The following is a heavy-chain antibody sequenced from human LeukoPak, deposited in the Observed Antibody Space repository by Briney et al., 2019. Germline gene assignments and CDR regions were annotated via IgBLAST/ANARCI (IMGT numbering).Heavy chain of an antibody. D-gene: IGHD5-12*01. J-gene: IGHJ5*02. V-gene: IGHV3-11*06. Sequence: PGGSLRLSCAASGSTFSDYYMSWIRQAPGKGLEWVSYISSSSSYTNYADSVKGRFTISRDNAKNSLYLQMNSLRAEDTAVYYCARAQTLYSGYDSNWFDPWGQGTLVTVSS. CDR1: GSTFSDYY. CDR3: ARAQTLYSGYDSNWFDP. CDR2: ISSSSSYT.